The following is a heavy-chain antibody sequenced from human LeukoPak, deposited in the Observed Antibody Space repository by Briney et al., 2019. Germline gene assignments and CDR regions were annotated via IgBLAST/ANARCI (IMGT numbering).Heavy chain of an antibody. V-gene: IGHV3-30-3*01. J-gene: IGHJ6*02. Sequence: GRSLRLSSAASGFTFGSYAMHWVRQAPGKGLEWVAVMSFDGTHIYYADSVKGRFTISRDNSKNTLYLQMNSLRAEDTAVYYCARCSGYGMDVWGQGTTVTVSS. CDR2: MSFDGTHI. D-gene: IGHD3-10*02. CDR1: GFTFGSYA. CDR3: ARCSGYGMDV.